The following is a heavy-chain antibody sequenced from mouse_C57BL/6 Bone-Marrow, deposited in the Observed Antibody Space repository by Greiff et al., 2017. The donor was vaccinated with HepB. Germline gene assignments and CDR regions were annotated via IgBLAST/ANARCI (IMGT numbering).Heavy chain of an antibody. J-gene: IGHJ1*03. CDR3: GYYYGSSPYWYFDV. CDR2: IDPNSGGT. V-gene: IGHV1-72*01. D-gene: IGHD1-1*01. Sequence: QVHVKQPGAELVKPGASVKLSCKASGYTFTSYWMHWVKQRPGRGLEWIGRIDPNSGGTKYNEKFKSKATLTVDKPSSTTYMQLSSLTSEDSAVYYCGYYYGSSPYWYFDVWGTGTTVTVSS. CDR1: GYTFTSYW.